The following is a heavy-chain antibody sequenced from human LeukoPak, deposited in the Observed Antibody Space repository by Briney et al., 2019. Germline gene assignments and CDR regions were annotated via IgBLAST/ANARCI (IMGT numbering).Heavy chain of an antibody. J-gene: IGHJ5*02. CDR2: ISSSSSYI. D-gene: IGHD3-10*01. CDR3: ATMTSYYYGSGSPNWFDP. CDR1: GFTFSSYS. V-gene: IGHV3-21*04. Sequence: GGSLRLSCAASGFTFSSYSMNWVRQAPGKGLEWVSSISSSSSYIYYADSVKGRFTISRDNAKNSLYLQMNSLRAEDTAVYYCATMTSYYYGSGSPNWFDPRGQGTLVTVSS.